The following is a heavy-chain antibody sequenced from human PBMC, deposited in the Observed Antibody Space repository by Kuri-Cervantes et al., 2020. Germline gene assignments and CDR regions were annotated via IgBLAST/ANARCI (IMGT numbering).Heavy chain of an antibody. Sequence: ASLKVSCKAAGYTFTGYYMHWVRQAPGQGLEWMGWINPNSGGTNYAQKFQGWFTITRDTSISTAYMELSRLRADDTAVYYCARGHLSTGAFDIWGQGTMVTVSS. J-gene: IGHJ3*02. CDR1: GYTFTGYY. CDR2: INPNSGGT. CDR3: ARGHLSTGAFDI. D-gene: IGHD5/OR15-5a*01. V-gene: IGHV1-2*04.